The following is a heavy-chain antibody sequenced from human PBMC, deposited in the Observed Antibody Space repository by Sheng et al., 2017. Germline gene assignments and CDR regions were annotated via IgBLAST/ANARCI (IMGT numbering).Heavy chain of an antibody. CDR1: QFTFGTYA. J-gene: IGHJ4*02. CDR3: AKVLGDDVKYGYFGS. V-gene: IGHV3-23*04. D-gene: IGHD2-2*01. CDR2: ISGSGGSA. Sequence: EMQLVESGGALVQTGGSLRLSCVSSQFTFGTYAMSWVRQAPGKGLEWVSAISGSGGSANYADSVKGRFSVSRDNSKNTLYLQMNSLRAEDTAVYYCAKVLGDDVKYGYFGSWGQGTLVTVSS.